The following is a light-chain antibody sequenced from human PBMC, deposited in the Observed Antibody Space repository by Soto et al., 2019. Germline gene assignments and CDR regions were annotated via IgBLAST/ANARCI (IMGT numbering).Light chain of an antibody. CDR1: QSISIN. J-gene: IGKJ1*01. V-gene: IGKV3-15*01. CDR2: GAS. CDR3: QQYNNWPPWT. Sequence: EIVMTQSPATLSVSPWERAILSCRASQSISINLAWYQQKPGQAPRLLIYGASTRATGIPARFSGSGSGTEFTLTISSLQSEDFAVYYCQQYNNWPPWTFGQGTKVDIK.